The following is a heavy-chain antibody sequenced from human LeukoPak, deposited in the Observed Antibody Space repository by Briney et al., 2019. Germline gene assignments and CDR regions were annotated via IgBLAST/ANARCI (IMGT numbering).Heavy chain of an antibody. CDR2: ISGSGGST. CDR3: AKAVGRGGYSYGYTDY. Sequence: GGPLRLSCAASGFTFSSYAMSWVRQAPGKGLEWVSAISGSGGSTYYADSVKGRFTISRDNSKNTLYLQMNSLRAEDTAVYYCAKAVGRGGYSYGYTDYWGQGTLVTVSS. J-gene: IGHJ4*02. V-gene: IGHV3-23*01. D-gene: IGHD5-18*01. CDR1: GFTFSSYA.